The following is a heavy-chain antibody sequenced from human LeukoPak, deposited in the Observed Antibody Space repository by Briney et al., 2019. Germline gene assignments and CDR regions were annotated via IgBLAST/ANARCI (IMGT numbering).Heavy chain of an antibody. D-gene: IGHD3-22*01. CDR3: ARSSYYYDSSGYSYLDY. J-gene: IGHJ4*02. CDR2: INAGNGNT. Sequence: ASVKVSCKASGYTFTSYAMHWVRQAPGQRLEWMGWINAGNGNTKYSQEFQGRVTITRDTSASTAYMELSSLRSEDMAVYYCARSSYYYDSSGYSYLDYWGQGTLVTVSS. V-gene: IGHV1-3*03. CDR1: GYTFTSYA.